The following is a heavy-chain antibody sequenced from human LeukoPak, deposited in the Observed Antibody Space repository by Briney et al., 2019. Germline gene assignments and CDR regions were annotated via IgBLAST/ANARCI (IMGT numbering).Heavy chain of an antibody. CDR3: AKDFITMIVFSVHAFDI. Sequence: PGRSLRLSCAASGFTFSTYAMHWVRQAPGKGLEWVAVISYDGSNKYYADSVKGRFTISRDTSKNTLYLQMNSLRAEDTAVYYCAKDFITMIVFSVHAFDIWGQGTMVTVSS. D-gene: IGHD3-22*01. J-gene: IGHJ3*02. CDR2: ISYDGSNK. CDR1: GFTFSTYA. V-gene: IGHV3-30*14.